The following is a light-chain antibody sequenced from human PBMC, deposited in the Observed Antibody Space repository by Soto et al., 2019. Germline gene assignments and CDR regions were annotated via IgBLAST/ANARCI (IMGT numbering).Light chain of an antibody. Sequence: DIQMTQSPSSLSASVGDRVTITCRASQGISNYLAWYQQKPGKVPKLLIYAASTLQSGVPSRFSGSRSGTDFTLTISSLQPEDVATYYCQKYNSAPTWTFGQGTNVEIK. J-gene: IGKJ1*01. CDR3: QKYNSAPTWT. V-gene: IGKV1-27*01. CDR2: AAS. CDR1: QGISNY.